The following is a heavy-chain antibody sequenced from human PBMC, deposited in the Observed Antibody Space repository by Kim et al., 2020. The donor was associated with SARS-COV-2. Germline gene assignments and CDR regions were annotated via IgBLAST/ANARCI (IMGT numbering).Heavy chain of an antibody. D-gene: IGHD3-10*01. CDR3: ARGHRMVRGVSLSWFDP. J-gene: IGHJ5*02. Sequence: SETLSLTCTVSGGSISSYYWSWIRQPPGKGLEWIGYIYYSGSTNYNPSLKSRVTISVDTSKNQFSLKLSSVTAADTAVYYCARGHRMVRGVSLSWFDPWGQGTLVTVSS. CDR2: IYYSGST. V-gene: IGHV4-59*13. CDR1: GGSISSYY.